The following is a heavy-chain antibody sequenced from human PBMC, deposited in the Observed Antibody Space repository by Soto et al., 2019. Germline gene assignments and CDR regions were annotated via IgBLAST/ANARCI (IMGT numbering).Heavy chain of an antibody. CDR1: GYSFTNYW. CDR2: IYPGDSAT. D-gene: IGHD5-18*01. Sequence: GESLKISCKGSGYSFTNYWIGWVRQMPGKGLEWMGIIYPGDSATRYSPSFQGQVTISVDKSISTAHLQWTSLKASDTAMYYCARLDTGYSYGPLVYWGQGTLVTVSS. CDR3: ARLDTGYSYGPLVY. J-gene: IGHJ4*02. V-gene: IGHV5-51*01.